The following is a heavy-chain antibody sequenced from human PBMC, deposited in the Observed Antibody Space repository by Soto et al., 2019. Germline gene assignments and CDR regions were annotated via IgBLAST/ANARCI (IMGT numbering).Heavy chain of an antibody. D-gene: IGHD3-3*01. Sequence: PGGSLRLSCAASGFTFSSYGMHWVRQAPGKGLEWVAVIWYDGSNKYYADSVKGRFTISRDNSKNTLYLQMNSLRAEDTAVYYCARDPDYDFWSGDNYYGMDVWGQGTTVTVSS. CDR2: IWYDGSNK. J-gene: IGHJ6*02. V-gene: IGHV3-33*01. CDR1: GFTFSSYG. CDR3: ARDPDYDFWSGDNYYGMDV.